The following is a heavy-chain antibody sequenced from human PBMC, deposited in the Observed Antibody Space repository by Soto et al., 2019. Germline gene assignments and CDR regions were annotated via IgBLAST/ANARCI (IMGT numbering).Heavy chain of an antibody. CDR1: GFTFSDYS. CDR3: ARRSAVTTSHSFDI. J-gene: IGHJ3*02. V-gene: IGHV3-11*01. D-gene: IGHD4-17*01. Sequence: QEKLVESGGGLVKPGGSLRLSCAASGFTFSDYSMSWIRQAPGKGLEWISYIRSTDSSIFYADSVKGRFTISRDNARSSLYLQMVSLRAEDTAVYYCARRSAVTTSHSFDIWGQGTMVTASS. CDR2: IRSTDSSI.